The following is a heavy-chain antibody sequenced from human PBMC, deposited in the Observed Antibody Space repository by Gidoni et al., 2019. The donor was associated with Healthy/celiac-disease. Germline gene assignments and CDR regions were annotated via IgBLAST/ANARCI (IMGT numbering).Heavy chain of an antibody. CDR2: IWYDGSKK. V-gene: IGHV3-33*01. Sequence: VQLVESGGGVVQPGRSLRLSCAASGFTFSSYGLHWVRQAPGKGLEWVAVIWYDGSKKDYADSVKGRFTISRDNSKNTLYLQMNSLRAEDTAVYYCARDGSGSYLGDDAFDIWGQGTMVTVSS. CDR1: GFTFSSYG. CDR3: ARDGSGSYLGDDAFDI. J-gene: IGHJ3*02. D-gene: IGHD1-26*01.